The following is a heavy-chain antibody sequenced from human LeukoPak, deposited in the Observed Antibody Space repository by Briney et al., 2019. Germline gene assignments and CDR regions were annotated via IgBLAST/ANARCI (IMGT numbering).Heavy chain of an antibody. V-gene: IGHV2-70*11. CDR3: ARGPARSGNGMDV. CDR1: GFSLSTSAMC. D-gene: IGHD3-10*01. CDR2: IDWNDDK. J-gene: IGHJ6*02. Sequence: SGPTLVNPTQSLTLTCTFSGFSLSTSAMCVSWIRQPPGKALEWLARIDWNDDKDYSTSLKTRLTISKDTSKNQVVLTMTNMDPVDTATYYCARGPARSGNGMDVGGQGTTVTVSS.